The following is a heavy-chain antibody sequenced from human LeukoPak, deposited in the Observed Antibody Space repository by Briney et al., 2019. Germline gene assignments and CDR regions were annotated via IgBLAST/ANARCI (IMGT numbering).Heavy chain of an antibody. CDR1: GGSMSNYW. J-gene: IGHJ5*02. D-gene: IGHD2-2*02. CDR3: ARRLCSSLTCNIGPSGNWLDP. V-gene: IGHV4-59*08. CDR2: IYYDGST. Sequence: SETQSLTCTVSGGSMSNYWWNWIRQPPGKGLEWNGYIYYDGSTYYNPALNSRVTISIDTSKNQFSLKLNSVTAADTAVYYCARRLCSSLTCNIGPSGNWLDPWGQGTLVTVSS.